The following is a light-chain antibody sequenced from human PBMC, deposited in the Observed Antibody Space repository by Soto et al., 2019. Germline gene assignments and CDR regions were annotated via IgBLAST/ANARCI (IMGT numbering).Light chain of an antibody. CDR2: AAT. V-gene: IGKV1-39*01. Sequence: DIQMTQSPSTLSASVGDRVTITCRASQSISAHLNWYQQKPGKAPKVLIYAATNLESGVPSRFSGSGSGTEFTLTISRLQREDFATYYCQQGYTTPGTFGQWTKVE. CDR1: QSISAH. CDR3: QQGYTTPGT. J-gene: IGKJ1*01.